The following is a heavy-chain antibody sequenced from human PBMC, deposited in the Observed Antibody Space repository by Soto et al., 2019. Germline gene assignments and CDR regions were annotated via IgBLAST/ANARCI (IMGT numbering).Heavy chain of an antibody. CDR1: GGSIRDFH. Sequence: QVQLQESGPGLVKPSETLSLTCTASGGSIRDFHWSWIRQPPGKGLEWIGSFYFSETTNSDPSLKGRVTVGVDSSKSHFSLKLASVTAEDTAIYYCTRSNTASSSPDYWGQGSLVIVSS. V-gene: IGHV4-59*08. CDR2: FYFSETT. CDR3: TRSNTASSSPDY. D-gene: IGHD6-13*01. J-gene: IGHJ4*02.